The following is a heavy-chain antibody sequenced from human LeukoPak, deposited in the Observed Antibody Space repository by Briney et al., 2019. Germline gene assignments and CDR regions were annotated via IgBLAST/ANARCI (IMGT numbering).Heavy chain of an antibody. CDR1: GGSISSSSYY. CDR2: IFYSGST. J-gene: IGHJ5*02. D-gene: IGHD4-17*01. Sequence: TSETLPLTCTVSGGSISSSSYYWSWIRQPPGKGLEWIGFIFYSGSTNSNPSLKSRVTISVDTSKNQFSLKLSSVTAADTAVYYCARHGVDDYGDYRGWFDPWGQGTLVTVFS. CDR3: ARHGVDDYGDYRGWFDP. V-gene: IGHV4-61*05.